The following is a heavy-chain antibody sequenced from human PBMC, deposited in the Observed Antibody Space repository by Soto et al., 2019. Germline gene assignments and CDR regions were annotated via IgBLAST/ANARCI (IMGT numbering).Heavy chain of an antibody. CDR3: ARGPTDYYDNSGDYFLDY. CDR2: ISTYNGNT. V-gene: IGHV1-18*01. J-gene: IGHJ4*02. CDR1: GYTFTTYG. Sequence: QVQLVQSGAEVKKPGASVKVSCKASGYTFTTYGMSWVRQAPGQGLDWMGWISTYNGNTKYAERLQGRVTMTTDTTTSTAYMELRIRRSYDTAVYYCARGPTDYYDNSGDYFLDYWGQGTLVTVSS. D-gene: IGHD3-22*01.